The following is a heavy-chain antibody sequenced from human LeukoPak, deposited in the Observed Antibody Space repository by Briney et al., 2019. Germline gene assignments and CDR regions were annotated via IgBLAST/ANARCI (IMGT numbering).Heavy chain of an antibody. CDR3: ARRNYYFDY. V-gene: IGHV4-39*02. Sequence: SETLSLTCTVSGGSIGGCDCYWGWIRQPPGRGLEWIASIYHSGSTYYNPSLKSRVTISVDTSKNYFSLNLSSVTAADTAVYYCARRNYYFDYWGQGTLVTVSS. J-gene: IGHJ4*02. CDR1: GGSIGGCDCY. CDR2: IYHSGST.